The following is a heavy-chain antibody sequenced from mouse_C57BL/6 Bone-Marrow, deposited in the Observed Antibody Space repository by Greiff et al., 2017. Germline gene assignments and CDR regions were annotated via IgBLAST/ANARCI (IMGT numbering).Heavy chain of an antibody. V-gene: IGHV1-55*01. J-gene: IGHJ4*01. CDR2: IYPGSGST. Sequence: QVQLKQPGAELVKPGASVKMSCKASGYTFTSYWITWVKQRPGQGLEWIGDIYPGSGSTNYNEKFKSKATLTVDTSSSTAYMQLSSLTSEDSAVYYCARPHYYGSSDYAMDYWGQGTSVTVSS. CDR3: ARPHYYGSSDYAMDY. CDR1: GYTFTSYW. D-gene: IGHD1-1*01.